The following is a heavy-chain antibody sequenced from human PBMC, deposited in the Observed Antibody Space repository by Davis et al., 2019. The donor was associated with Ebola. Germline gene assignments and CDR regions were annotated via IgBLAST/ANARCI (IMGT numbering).Heavy chain of an antibody. J-gene: IGHJ3*02. D-gene: IGHD3-22*01. CDR1: GYRFTSYY. Sequence: ASVKVSCKASGYRFTSYYMHWVRQAPGQGLEWMGIINPITGGTSYAQNFQVRVNMTRDTSTSTVYMELSSLRSEDTAVYYCAREGGCYYDSSGYVFDIWGQGTMVKASS. CDR2: INPITGGT. V-gene: IGHV1-46*01. CDR3: AREGGCYYDSSGYVFDI.